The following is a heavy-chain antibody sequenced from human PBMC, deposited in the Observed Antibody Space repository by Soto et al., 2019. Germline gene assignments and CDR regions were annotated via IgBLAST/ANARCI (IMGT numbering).Heavy chain of an antibody. Sequence: EVHLLESGGGLLQPGGTLRLSCSASGFDFSTHAMNWVRQSPGNGLEWVAAISDSGDNSNYAAPVKGRFTIPRDNFKHTLYLQMNGLRAEDTAVYFWARRQVGATKGKSWFGSWSQGTLVTVSS. CDR3: ARRQVGATKGKSWFGS. V-gene: IGHV3-23*01. J-gene: IGHJ5*01. CDR1: GFDFSTHA. CDR2: ISDSGDNS. D-gene: IGHD1-26*01.